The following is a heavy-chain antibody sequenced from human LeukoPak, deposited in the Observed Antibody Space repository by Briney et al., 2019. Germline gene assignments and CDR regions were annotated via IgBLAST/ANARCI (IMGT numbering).Heavy chain of an antibody. J-gene: IGHJ4*02. CDR2: IWYDGSNK. D-gene: IGHD3-10*01. CDR3: ARTNGSGSPWVDY. V-gene: IGHV3-33*01. Sequence: GGSLRLSCAASGFTFSSYGMHWVRQAPGKGLERVAVIWYDGSNKYYADSVKGRFTISRDNSKNTPYLQMNSLRAEDTAVYYCARTNGSGSPWVDYWGQGTLVTVSS. CDR1: GFTFSSYG.